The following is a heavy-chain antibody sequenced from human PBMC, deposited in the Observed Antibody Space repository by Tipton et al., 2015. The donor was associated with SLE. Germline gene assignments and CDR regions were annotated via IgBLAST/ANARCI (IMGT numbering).Heavy chain of an antibody. J-gene: IGHJ4*02. Sequence: TLSLTCTVSGGSISSYYWSWIRQPPGKRLEWIGHVHSSGSTNYNPSLKSRVSMSLDTSKNQFSLTMTSVTAADTAVYYCARHAAPDFWSGYSSDALRHFVYWGQGILVTVSS. V-gene: IGHV4-59*01. CDR2: VHSSGST. D-gene: IGHD3-3*01. CDR1: GGSISSYY. CDR3: ARHAAPDFWSGYSSDALRHFVY.